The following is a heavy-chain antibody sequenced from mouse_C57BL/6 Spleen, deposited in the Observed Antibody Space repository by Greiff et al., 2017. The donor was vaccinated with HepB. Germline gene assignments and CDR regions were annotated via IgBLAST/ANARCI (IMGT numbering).Heavy chain of an antibody. CDR2: FYPGSGSI. J-gene: IGHJ2*01. CDR3: AIHEESGFYDGFYFDY. V-gene: IGHV1-62-2*01. D-gene: IGHD2-3*01. CDR1: GYTFTEYT. Sequence: VQLQQSGAELVKPGASVKLSCKASGYTFTEYTIHWVKQRSGQGLEWIGWFYPGSGSIKYNEKFKDKATLNADKSSSTVYMELSRMTSEDSAVYFCAIHEESGFYDGFYFDYWGQGTTLTVSS.